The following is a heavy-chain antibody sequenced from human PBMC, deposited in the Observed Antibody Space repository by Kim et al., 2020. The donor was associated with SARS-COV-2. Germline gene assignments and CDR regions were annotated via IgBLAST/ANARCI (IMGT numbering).Heavy chain of an antibody. V-gene: IGHV3-23*01. CDR3: AKCRGLTLGGYHFDY. CDR1: GFPFSTYA. D-gene: IGHD1-26*01. Sequence: GGSLRLSCLASGFPFSTYAMSWVRQAPGKGLEWVSTIGGGGIDIYYADSVKGRFSISRDNSKNTVYLQLGSLRSEDTAVYYCAKCRGLTLGGYHFDYWG. CDR2: IGGGGIDI. J-gene: IGHJ4*01.